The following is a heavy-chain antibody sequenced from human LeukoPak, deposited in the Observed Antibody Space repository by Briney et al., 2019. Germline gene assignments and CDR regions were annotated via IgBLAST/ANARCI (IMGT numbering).Heavy chain of an antibody. CDR2: IYHSGGTNYNT. CDR3: ARASNFGSGSYSAFAY. D-gene: IGHD3-10*01. Sequence: PSETLSLTCTVSGDSISAYFWSWIRQPPGKGLEWVGYIYHSGGTNYNTNYNPSLKSRVTISLDTSKRQFSLRLTSVTATDTAVYYCARASNFGSGSYSAFAYWGQGTLVTVSS. V-gene: IGHV4-59*01. J-gene: IGHJ4*02. CDR1: GDSISAYF.